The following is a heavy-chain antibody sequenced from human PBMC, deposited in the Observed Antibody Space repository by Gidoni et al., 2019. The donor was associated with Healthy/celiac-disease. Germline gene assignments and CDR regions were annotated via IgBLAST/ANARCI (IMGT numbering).Heavy chain of an antibody. D-gene: IGHD3-3*01. Sequence: EVQLVESGGGLVQPGWSLRLSCAASGFTFSIYDMNWVRPAPGKGLEWVSYISSIGSTIYYADSVKGRFTISRDNAKNSPYLQMNSLRAEDTAVYYCASRHSHDFWSGYFPGSAYYYYGMDVWGQGTTVTVSS. CDR2: ISSIGSTI. J-gene: IGHJ6*02. CDR1: GFTFSIYD. CDR3: ASRHSHDFWSGYFPGSAYYYYGMDV. V-gene: IGHV3-48*03.